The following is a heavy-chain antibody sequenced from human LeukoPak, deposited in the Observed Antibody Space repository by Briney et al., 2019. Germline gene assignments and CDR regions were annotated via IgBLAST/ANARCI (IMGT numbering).Heavy chain of an antibody. J-gene: IGHJ4*02. CDR3: ARTREPRLVIIRRFQYYFDY. Sequence: ASVKVSCKASGYTFTGYYMHWVRQAPGQGLEWMGWINPNSGGTNYAQKLQGRVTMTTDTSTSTAYMELRSLRSDDTAVYYCARTREPRLVIIRRFQYYFDYWGQGTLVTVSS. CDR1: GYTFTGYY. CDR2: INPNSGGT. V-gene: IGHV1-2*02. D-gene: IGHD3-9*01.